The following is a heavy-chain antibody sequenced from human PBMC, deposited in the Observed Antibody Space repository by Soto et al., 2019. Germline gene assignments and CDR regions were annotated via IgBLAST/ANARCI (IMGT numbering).Heavy chain of an antibody. CDR3: ATLGIGWEFPFDH. CDR2: IYHSGIT. J-gene: IGHJ4*02. V-gene: IGHV4-61*08. CDR1: GDSVNNDAYY. D-gene: IGHD1-26*01. Sequence: QVQLQESGPGLMKPSETLSLTCTVSGDSVNNDAYYWSWIRQPPGKGLEWIGYIYHSGITYYNPSLRSRVIMSIDMSENQFSLRLISVTAADTAVYYCATLGIGWEFPFDHWGQGTLVNVSS.